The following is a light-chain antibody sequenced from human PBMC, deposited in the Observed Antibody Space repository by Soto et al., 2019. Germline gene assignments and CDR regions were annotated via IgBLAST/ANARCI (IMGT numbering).Light chain of an antibody. J-gene: IGKJ5*01. CDR2: ETS. CDR3: QQRAKWPPIT. V-gene: IGKV3-11*01. Sequence: EIVLTQSPGTLSLSPGERATLSCRASQSINIYLAWYQQKPGHPPRLLIYETSKRATGIPARFSGSGSGTDFTLTISSLEPDDFAVYYCQQRAKWPPITFGQGTRLE. CDR1: QSINIY.